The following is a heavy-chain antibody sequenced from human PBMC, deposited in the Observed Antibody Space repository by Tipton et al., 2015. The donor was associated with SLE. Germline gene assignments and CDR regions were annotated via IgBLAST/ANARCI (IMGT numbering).Heavy chain of an antibody. D-gene: IGHD2/OR15-2a*01. V-gene: IGHV4-59*05. Sequence: TLSLTCTVSDDSISGYYWSWIRQPPGKGLEWIGSIYYSGNTYYNPSLKSRVTISADTSKKQFSLRLSSVTAADTAVYYCARHASFTFLGAFDVWGQGTMITVSS. J-gene: IGHJ3*01. CDR2: IYYSGNT. CDR1: DDSISGYY. CDR3: ARHASFTFLGAFDV.